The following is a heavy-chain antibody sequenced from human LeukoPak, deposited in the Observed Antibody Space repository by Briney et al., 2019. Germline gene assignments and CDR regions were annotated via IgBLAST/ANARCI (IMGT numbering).Heavy chain of an antibody. Sequence: SETLSLTCTVSGGSISSYYWSWIRQPAGKGLELIGRIYTSGSTNYNPSLKNRVTMSVDTSKNHFSLKLSSVTAADTAVYYCARDHDYVWGSYRYRYYFDYWGQGTLVTVSS. CDR2: IYTSGST. D-gene: IGHD3-16*02. V-gene: IGHV4-4*07. CDR3: ARDHDYVWGSYRYRYYFDY. CDR1: GGSISSYY. J-gene: IGHJ4*02.